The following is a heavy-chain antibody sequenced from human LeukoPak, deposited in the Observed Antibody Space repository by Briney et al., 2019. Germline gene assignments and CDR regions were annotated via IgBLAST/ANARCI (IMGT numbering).Heavy chain of an antibody. J-gene: IGHJ6*02. V-gene: IGHV3-7*03. D-gene: IGHD2-2*01. CDR2: IKQDGSEK. CDR3: ARDRPRYCSSTSCYDYYYYGMDV. CDR1: GFTFSSYW. Sequence: GGSLRLSCAASGFTFSSYWMSWVRQAPGKGLEWVANIKQDGSEKYYVDSVKGRFTISRDNAKNSLYLRMNSLRAEDTAVYYCARDRPRYCSSTSCYDYYYYGMDVWGQGTTVTVSS.